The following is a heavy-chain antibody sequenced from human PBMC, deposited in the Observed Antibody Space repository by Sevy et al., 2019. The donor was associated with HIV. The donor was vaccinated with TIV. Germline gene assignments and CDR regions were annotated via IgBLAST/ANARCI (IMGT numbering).Heavy chain of an antibody. J-gene: IGHJ6*02. CDR3: ARINCTNGVCFQGYYYYAMDV. CDR2: ISTESTYI. Sequence: GGSLRLSCTASGFTFRSYSMNWVRQAPGNGLEWISSISTESTYIYYADSLKGRFTISRDNAKNSLFLQMNSLRAEDTAVYYCARINCTNGVCFQGYYYYAMDVSGQGTPVTVSS. D-gene: IGHD2-8*01. CDR1: GFTFRSYS. V-gene: IGHV3-21*01.